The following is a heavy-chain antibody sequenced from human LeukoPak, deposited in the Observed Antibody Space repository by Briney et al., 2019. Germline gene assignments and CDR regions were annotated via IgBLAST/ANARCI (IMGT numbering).Heavy chain of an antibody. D-gene: IGHD3-10*01. CDR2: ISAYNGNT. Sequence: ATVKVSCKASGYTFSSYGISWVRQAPGQGLEWMGWISAYNGNTNYRQKLQGRVTMTTDTFTGTAYMDLRSLRSDDTAIYYCARDSPDGSGTYYNDSPDYWGQGTLVTVSS. CDR1: GYTFSSYG. V-gene: IGHV1-18*01. J-gene: IGHJ4*02. CDR3: ARDSPDGSGTYYNDSPDY.